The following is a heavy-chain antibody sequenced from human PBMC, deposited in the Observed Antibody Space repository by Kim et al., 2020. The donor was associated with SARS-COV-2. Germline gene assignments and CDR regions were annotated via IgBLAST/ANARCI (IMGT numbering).Heavy chain of an antibody. D-gene: IGHD3-16*01. J-gene: IGHJ6*02. CDR1: GGSISSSSYY. CDR2: IYYSGST. CDR3: AREGGLGTYYYYGMDV. Sequence: SETLSLTCTVSGGSISSSSYYWGWIRQPPGKGLEWIGSIYYSGSTYYNPSLKSRVTISVDTSKNQFSLKLSSVTAADTAVYYCAREGGLGTYYYYGMDVWGQGTTVTVSS. V-gene: IGHV4-39*01.